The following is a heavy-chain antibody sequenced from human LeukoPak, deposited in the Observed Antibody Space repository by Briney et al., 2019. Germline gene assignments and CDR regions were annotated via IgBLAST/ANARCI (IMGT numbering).Heavy chain of an antibody. V-gene: IGHV1-69*05. Sequence: ASVKVSCKASGGTFSSYAISWVRQAPGQGLEWMGGIIPIFGTANYAQKFQGRVTITTDESTSTAYMELSSLRSEDTAVYYCARDRIAAAEFDYWGQGTLVTVSS. CDR3: ARDRIAAAEFDY. CDR2: IIPIFGTA. J-gene: IGHJ4*02. CDR1: GGTFSSYA. D-gene: IGHD6-13*01.